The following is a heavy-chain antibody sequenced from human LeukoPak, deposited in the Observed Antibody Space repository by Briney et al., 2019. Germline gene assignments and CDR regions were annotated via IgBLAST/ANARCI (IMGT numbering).Heavy chain of an antibody. CDR3: ASKAGYSSGWYFDY. CDR1: GYTFTSYG. CDR2: ISACNGNT. V-gene: IGHV1-18*01. J-gene: IGHJ4*02. Sequence: ASVKVSCKASGYTFTSYGISWVRQAPGQGLEWMGWISACNGNTNYAQKLQGRVTMTTDTSTSTAYMELRSLRSDDTAVYYCASKAGYSSGWYFDYWGQGTLVTVSS. D-gene: IGHD6-19*01.